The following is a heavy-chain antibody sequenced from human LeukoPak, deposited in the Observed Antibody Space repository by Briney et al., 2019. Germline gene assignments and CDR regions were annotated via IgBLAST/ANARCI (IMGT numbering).Heavy chain of an antibody. V-gene: IGHV3-30*02. J-gene: IGHJ4*02. D-gene: IGHD1-26*01. CDR3: AKLIDSGSYLHPFDY. CDR1: ALALRTYD. Sequence: PGRSPTLSLSAFALALRTYDTHWVGHAPGKGREWVAFVRYDGSDKFYADSVNGRFTISTDDSKSTIYLHMNSLRAEDTAVYYCAKLIDSGSYLHPFDYWGQGTLVTVSS. CDR2: VRYDGSDK.